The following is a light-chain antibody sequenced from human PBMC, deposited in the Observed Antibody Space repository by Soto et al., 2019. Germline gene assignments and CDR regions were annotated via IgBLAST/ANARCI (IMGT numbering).Light chain of an antibody. J-gene: IGKJ1*01. V-gene: IGKV1-5*01. CDR2: DAS. CDR3: QHYNSYSEA. Sequence: DIQMTQSPSTLSASVGDRVTITCRASQSISSWLAWYQQKPGKAPTLLIYDASSLESGVPSRFSGSGSGTEFTLTISSLQPDDFATYYCQHYNSYSEAFGQGTKVDI. CDR1: QSISSW.